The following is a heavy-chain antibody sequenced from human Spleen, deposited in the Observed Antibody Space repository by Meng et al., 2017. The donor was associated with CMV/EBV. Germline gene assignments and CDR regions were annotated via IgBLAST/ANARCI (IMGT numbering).Heavy chain of an antibody. CDR1: GYALTAYY. CDR2: VDPDSGAT. J-gene: IGHJ4*02. Sequence: ASVKVSCKASGYALTAYYMHWVRQAPGQGLEWVGWVDPDSGATILSRNFQGRVTMTRDTSISTVYMELSRLTFDDTAVYYCARGQYYYDSSGYHYWGQGTLVTVSS. V-gene: IGHV1-2*02. CDR3: ARGQYYYDSSGYHY. D-gene: IGHD3-22*01.